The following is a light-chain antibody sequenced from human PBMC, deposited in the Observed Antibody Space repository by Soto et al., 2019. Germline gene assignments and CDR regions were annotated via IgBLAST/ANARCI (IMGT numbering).Light chain of an antibody. V-gene: IGKV1-5*03. CDR3: KQYNSYRSFA. Sequence: DIQMTQSPSTLSASVGDRVTITCRASQSISSWLAWYQQKPGKAPKLLIYKASSLESGVPSRFSGSGSGTEFTLTISSLQPDDFATYYCKQYNSYRSFAFGPGTKVDIK. J-gene: IGKJ3*01. CDR1: QSISSW. CDR2: KAS.